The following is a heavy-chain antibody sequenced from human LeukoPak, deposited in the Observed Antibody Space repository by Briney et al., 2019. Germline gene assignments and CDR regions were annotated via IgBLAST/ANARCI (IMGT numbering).Heavy chain of an antibody. V-gene: IGHV3-30*02. CDR1: GFTFSSYG. CDR2: IRNDGSNK. J-gene: IGHJ4*02. Sequence: GGSLRLSCAASGFTFSSYGMHWVRQAPGKGLEWVAFIRNDGSNKYYADSVKGRFTISRDNSKNTLYLQRNSLRAEDTAVYYCAKAPSGGSWRFDYWGQGTLVTVSS. D-gene: IGHD2-15*01. CDR3: AKAPSGGSWRFDY.